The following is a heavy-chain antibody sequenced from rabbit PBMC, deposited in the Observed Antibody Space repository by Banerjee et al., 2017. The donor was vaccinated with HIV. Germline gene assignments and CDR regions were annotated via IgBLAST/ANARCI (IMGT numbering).Heavy chain of an antibody. J-gene: IGHJ4*01. Sequence: QEQLVESGGGLVTLGGSLKLSCKASGIDFSNCGISWVRQAPGKGLEWIAYINPYYGRAWYASWVNGRFTISSHNAQNTLYLQLNSLTAADTATYFCVSYDDYGDRNLWGQGTLVTVS. V-gene: IGHV1S43*01. CDR3: VSYDDYGDRNL. CDR1: GIDFSNCG. CDR2: INPYYGRA. D-gene: IGHD2-1*01.